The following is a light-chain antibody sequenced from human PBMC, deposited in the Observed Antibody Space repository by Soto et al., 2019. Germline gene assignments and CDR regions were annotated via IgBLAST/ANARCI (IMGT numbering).Light chain of an antibody. CDR3: QQRNWPRIT. J-gene: IGKJ2*01. CDR2: DIY. Sequence: EIVLTQSPATLSLSPGERATLSCRASQSVSRHLAWYQQRHGQAPRQLIYDIYYRDSGIPGRFSGSGSGTDFTLTISSREPEESAVYYCQQRNWPRITFGQGTKLEI. V-gene: IGKV3-11*01. CDR1: QSVSRH.